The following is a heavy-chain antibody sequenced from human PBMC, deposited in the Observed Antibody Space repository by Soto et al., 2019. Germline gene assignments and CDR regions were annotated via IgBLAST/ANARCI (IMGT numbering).Heavy chain of an antibody. CDR3: ARGGRASANTYYGMDV. D-gene: IGHD3-16*01. Sequence: QVQLVQSGAEVKKPGASVKVSCKSSGYSFVSHGFHWVRQAPGQGLEWMGWISAYSGHTNYAQKLRGRVTLTTDTSTSTAYMEMRSLRSDDTAVYYGARGGRASANTYYGMDVWGQGTTVTVSS. J-gene: IGHJ6*02. V-gene: IGHV1-18*01. CDR1: GYSFVSHG. CDR2: ISAYSGHT.